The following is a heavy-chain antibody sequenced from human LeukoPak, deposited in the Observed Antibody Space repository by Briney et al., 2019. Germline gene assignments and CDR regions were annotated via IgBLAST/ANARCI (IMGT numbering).Heavy chain of an antibody. J-gene: IGHJ4*02. CDR3: ARGDSTVRVPLGY. V-gene: IGHV1-3*01. D-gene: IGHD4-17*01. CDR1: GYTFTSYA. CDR2: INAGNGNT. Sequence: PWASVKVSCKASGYTFTSYAMHWVRQAPGQRLEWMGWINAGNGNTKYSQKFQGRVTITRDTSASTAYMELSSLRSEDTAVYYCARGDSTVRVPLGYWGQGTLVTVSS.